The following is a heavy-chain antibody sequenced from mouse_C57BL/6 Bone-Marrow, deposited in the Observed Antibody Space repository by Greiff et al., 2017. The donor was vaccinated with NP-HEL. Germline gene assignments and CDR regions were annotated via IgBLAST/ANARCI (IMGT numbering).Heavy chain of an antibody. J-gene: IGHJ2*01. V-gene: IGHV2-5*01. D-gene: IGHD1-1*01. CDR2: IWRGGST. CDR1: GFSLTSYG. Sequence: QVQLKESGPGLVQPSQSLSITCTVSGFSLTSYGVHWVRQSPGKGLEWLGVIWRGGSTDYNAAFMSRLSITKDNSKSQVFFKMNSLQADDTAIYYCAKNRDGSSYVYFDYWGQGTTLTVSS. CDR3: AKNRDGSSYVYFDY.